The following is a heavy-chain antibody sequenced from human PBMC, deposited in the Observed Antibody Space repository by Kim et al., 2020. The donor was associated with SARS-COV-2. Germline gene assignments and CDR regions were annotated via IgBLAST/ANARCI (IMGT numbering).Heavy chain of an antibody. D-gene: IGHD2-15*01. CDR2: GST. V-gene: IGHV1-46*01. J-gene: IGHJ4*02. CDR3: AGGNGGTDY. Sequence: GSTSYAQKFQGRVTMTRDTSTSTVYMELSSLRSEDTAVYYCAGGNGGTDYWGQGTLVTVSS.